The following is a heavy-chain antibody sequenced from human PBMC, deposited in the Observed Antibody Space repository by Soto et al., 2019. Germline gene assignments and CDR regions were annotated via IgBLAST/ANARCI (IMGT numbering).Heavy chain of an antibody. D-gene: IGHD1-26*01. V-gene: IGHV3-30*18. CDR2: ISYDGSNK. Sequence: GGSLRLSCAASGFTFSSYGMHWVRQAPGKGLEWVAVISYDGSNKYYADSVKGRFTISRDNSKNTLYLQMNSLRAEDTAVYYCAKGTNAESGSYYGGRPSDYWGQGTLVTVSS. J-gene: IGHJ4*02. CDR1: GFTFSSYG. CDR3: AKGTNAESGSYYGGRPSDY.